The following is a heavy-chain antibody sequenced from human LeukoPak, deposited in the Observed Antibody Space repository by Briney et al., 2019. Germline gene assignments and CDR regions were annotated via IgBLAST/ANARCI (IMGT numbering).Heavy chain of an antibody. CDR2: IGSDGTSI. D-gene: IGHD6-13*01. CDR3: VGDVRGYSSL. J-gene: IGHJ4*02. CDR1: GFTFSSHT. Sequence: GGSLRLSCAASGFTFSSHTMNWVRQAPGKGLEWVSFIGSDGTSIYYTDSVKGRFTISRDNAKNSLYLQMNSLRAEDTAVYYCVGDVRGYSSLWGQGTLVTVSS. V-gene: IGHV3-48*04.